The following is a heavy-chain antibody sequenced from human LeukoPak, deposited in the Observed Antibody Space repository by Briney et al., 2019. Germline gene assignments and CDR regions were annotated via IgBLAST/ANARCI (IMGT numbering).Heavy chain of an antibody. CDR3: ARHWISSSNNYIDY. V-gene: IGHV4-39*01. CDR2: IYYRGST. D-gene: IGHD6-6*01. Sequence: SETLSLTCTVSGGSISSSTYYWGWIRQPPGKGLESIASIYYRGSTYYNLSLKSRVTISADTSKNQFSLRLSSVTAADTAVYYCARHWISSSNNYIDYWGQGTLVAVSS. CDR1: GGSISSSTYY. J-gene: IGHJ4*02.